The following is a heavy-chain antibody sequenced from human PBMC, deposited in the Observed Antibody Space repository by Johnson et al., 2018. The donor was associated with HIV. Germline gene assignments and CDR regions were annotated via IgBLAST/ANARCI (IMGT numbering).Heavy chain of an antibody. D-gene: IGHD4-17*01. Sequence: QMQLVESGGGVDQPGRSLRLSCAASGFTFSDYYMTWIRQAPGKGLEWVSYISRSGSTIYYADSVKGRFTISRDYAKNSLYLQMNSLRVDDTALYYCARPADYGDYSRDAFDIWGQGTMVTVSS. CDR2: ISRSGSTI. V-gene: IGHV3-11*04. CDR3: ARPADYGDYSRDAFDI. J-gene: IGHJ3*02. CDR1: GFTFSDYY.